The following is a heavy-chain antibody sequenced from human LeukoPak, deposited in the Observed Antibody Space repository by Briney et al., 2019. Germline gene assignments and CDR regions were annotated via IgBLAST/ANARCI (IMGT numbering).Heavy chain of an antibody. CDR1: GYTVTGYY. D-gene: IGHD3-22*01. CDR2: ISAYNGNT. Sequence: ASVKVSCKASGYTVTGYYMHWVRQAPGQGLEWMGWISAYNGNTNYAQKLQGRVTMTTDTSTSTAYMELRSLRSDDTAVYYCARDGSLDSSGYNEAGDYWGQGTLVTVSS. V-gene: IGHV1-18*04. J-gene: IGHJ4*02. CDR3: ARDGSLDSSGYNEAGDY.